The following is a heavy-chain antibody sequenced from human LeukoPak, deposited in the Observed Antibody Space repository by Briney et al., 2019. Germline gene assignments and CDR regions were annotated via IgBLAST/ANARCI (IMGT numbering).Heavy chain of an antibody. CDR3: AREQPGP. CDR1: GFTFSTYG. D-gene: IGHD6-13*01. Sequence: GTSLRLSCAASGFTFSTYGMHWVRQAPGKGLEWVAVISYAGSNKYYADSVKGRFSISRDNVKNTSYLQMNSLRAEDTAVYFCAREQPGPWGQGTLVTVSS. CDR2: ISYAGSNK. J-gene: IGHJ5*02. V-gene: IGHV3-30*03.